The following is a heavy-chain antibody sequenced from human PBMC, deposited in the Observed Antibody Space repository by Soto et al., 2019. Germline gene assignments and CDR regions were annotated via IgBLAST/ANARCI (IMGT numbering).Heavy chain of an antibody. D-gene: IGHD4-17*01. CDR2: FDPEDGET. CDR1: GYTLTELS. Sequence: QVQLVQSGAEVKKPGASVKVSCKVSGYTLTELSMHWVRQAPGKGLEWMGGFDPEDGETIYAQKFQGRVTRTDDTSTDTAYMELSSLRSEDTAVYYCATGVMWGDYDPYYLDYWGQGTLVTVSS. V-gene: IGHV1-24*01. J-gene: IGHJ4*02. CDR3: ATGVMWGDYDPYYLDY.